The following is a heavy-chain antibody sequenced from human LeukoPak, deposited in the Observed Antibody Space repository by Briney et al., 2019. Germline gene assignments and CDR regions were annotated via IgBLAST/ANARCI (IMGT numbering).Heavy chain of an antibody. CDR3: AKGRGSPYYFEY. J-gene: IGHJ4*02. CDR2: INRDGSST. Sequence: PGGSLRLSCAASGFTFSSNWMHWVRQAPGKGLVWVSRINRDGSSTSYADSVKGRFTISRDNSKNTLYLQMNSLRAEDTAVYYCAKGRGSPYYFEYWGQGTLVTVSS. D-gene: IGHD1-26*01. CDR1: GFTFSSNW. V-gene: IGHV3-74*01.